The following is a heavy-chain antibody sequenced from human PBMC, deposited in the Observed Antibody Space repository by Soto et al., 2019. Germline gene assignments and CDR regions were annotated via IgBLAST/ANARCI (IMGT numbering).Heavy chain of an antibody. J-gene: IGHJ6*02. D-gene: IGHD3-10*01. CDR2: ISSSSSTI. CDR3: ARDYGSGTSSYYGMDV. CDR1: GFTFSSYS. V-gene: IGHV3-48*01. Sequence: GGSLRLSCAASGFTFSSYSMNWVRQAPGKGLEWVSYISSSSSTIYYADSVKGRFTISRDNAKNSLYLQMNSLRAEDTAVYYCARDYGSGTSSYYGMDVWGQETTVTVSS.